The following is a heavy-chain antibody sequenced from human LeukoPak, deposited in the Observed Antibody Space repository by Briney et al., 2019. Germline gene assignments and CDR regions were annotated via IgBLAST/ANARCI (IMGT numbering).Heavy chain of an antibody. J-gene: IGHJ2*01. V-gene: IGHV1-46*01. D-gene: IGHD6-6*01. CDR1: GYTFTSYY. Sequence: VASVKVSCKASGYTFTSYYMHWVRQSPGQGLEWMGIINPSGGSTSYAQKFQGRVTMTRDTSTNTVYMELSSLRSEDTAVYYCARGASSIAALNPSWYFDLWGRGTLVTVSS. CDR2: INPSGGST. CDR3: ARGASSIAALNPSWYFDL.